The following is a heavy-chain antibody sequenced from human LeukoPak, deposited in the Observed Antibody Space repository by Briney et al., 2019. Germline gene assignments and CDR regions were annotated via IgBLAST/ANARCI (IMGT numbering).Heavy chain of an antibody. Sequence: GGSLRLSCAASGFTLSSYAMHWVRQAPGKRLEWVAVISYDGSNKYYADSVKGRFTISRDNSKNTLYLQMNSLRAENTAVYYCARDSEGFDPWGQGTLVTVSS. V-gene: IGHV3-30*04. CDR2: ISYDGSNK. CDR3: ARDSEGFDP. J-gene: IGHJ5*02. CDR1: GFTLSSYA.